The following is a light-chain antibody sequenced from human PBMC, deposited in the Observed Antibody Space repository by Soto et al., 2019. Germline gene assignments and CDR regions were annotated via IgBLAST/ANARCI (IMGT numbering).Light chain of an antibody. Sequence: EIVMTQSPATLSVSPGERVTLSCRASQSISSILAWYQQKPGQAPRLLIYGASTRATGIPARFSGSGSGTEFTLTISSLQSEDFAVYYCQQYYTWPLTFGGGTKVEIK. CDR1: QSISSI. V-gene: IGKV3-15*01. CDR2: GAS. J-gene: IGKJ4*01. CDR3: QQYYTWPLT.